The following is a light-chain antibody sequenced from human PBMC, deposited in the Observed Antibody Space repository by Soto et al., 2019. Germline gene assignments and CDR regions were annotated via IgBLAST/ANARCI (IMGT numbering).Light chain of an antibody. CDR3: QLYGSSPWT. V-gene: IGKV3-20*01. J-gene: IGKJ1*01. CDR2: SVS. CDR1: QRVSHRY. Sequence: EIVLTQSPGTLSLSPGERATLSCRASQRVSHRYLAWYQQEPGQAPRLLILSVSFRATGFPDRFSGSGSGTDFILTFSRLEPEDFAVYYCQLYGSSPWTFGQGTKV.